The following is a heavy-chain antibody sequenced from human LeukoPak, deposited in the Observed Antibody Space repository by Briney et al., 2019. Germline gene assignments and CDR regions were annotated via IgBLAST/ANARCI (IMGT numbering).Heavy chain of an antibody. J-gene: IGHJ3*02. CDR3: ATVRIAVAVFAFDI. CDR1: GGSISSSSYY. Sequence: PSETLSLTCTVSGGSISSSSYYWGWIRQPPGKGLEWIGSIYYSGSTYYNPSLKSRVTISVDTSKNQFSLKLSSVTAADTAVYYCATVRIAVAVFAFDIWGQGTMVTVSS. D-gene: IGHD6-19*01. CDR2: IYYSGST. V-gene: IGHV4-39*07.